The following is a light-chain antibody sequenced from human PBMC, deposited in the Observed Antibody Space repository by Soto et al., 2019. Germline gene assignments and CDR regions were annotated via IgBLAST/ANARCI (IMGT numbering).Light chain of an antibody. V-gene: IGKV3-11*01. CDR2: DAS. CDR1: QSVSRY. J-gene: IGKJ5*01. Sequence: EIVLTQSPGTLSLSPGERATLSCRASQSVSRYLAWYQQKPGQAPRLLIYDASYRATGIPDRFSGTGSGTDFTLTISRLEPEDFAVYYCHHFGDSPITFGQGTRLEIK. CDR3: HHFGDSPIT.